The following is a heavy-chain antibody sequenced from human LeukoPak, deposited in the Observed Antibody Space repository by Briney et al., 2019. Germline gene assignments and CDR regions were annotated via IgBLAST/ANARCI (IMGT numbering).Heavy chain of an antibody. D-gene: IGHD4/OR15-4a*01. CDR3: ARLTDLGLPDAFDI. V-gene: IGHV4-59*08. CDR1: GGSISGYF. CDR2: IYYSGST. Sequence: PSETLSLTCIVSGGSISGYFWSWIRQPLGKGLEWIGFIYYSGSTNYNPSLKSRVTISVDTSKNQFSLNLSSVTAADTAVYYCARLTDLGLPDAFDIWGRGTLVTVSS. J-gene: IGHJ3*02.